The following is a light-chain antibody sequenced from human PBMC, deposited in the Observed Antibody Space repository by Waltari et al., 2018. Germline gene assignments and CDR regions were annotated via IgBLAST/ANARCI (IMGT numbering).Light chain of an antibody. V-gene: IGKV1-NL1*01. CDR2: SAS. J-gene: IGKJ1*01. Sequence: DIQMTQSPSSLSAGVGHRLTIPCRASQAITKSFAWYQWKPGKAPKLLVYSASTLERGVPSRCSGSGAGTDYTLTISSLQPEDFATYYCQQYYNVPLAFGQGTKVEIK. CDR1: QAITKS. CDR3: QQYYNVPLA.